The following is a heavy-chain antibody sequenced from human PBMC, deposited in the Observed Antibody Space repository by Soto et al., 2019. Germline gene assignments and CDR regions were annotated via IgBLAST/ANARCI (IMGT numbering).Heavy chain of an antibody. Sequence: QVQLQESGPGQVKPSETLSLTYTVSGDSISDYFYWSWIRQPAGKGLEWIGRIYTDGTTKYNPSLKSRVTLSLDKSKNQFSLRLSSVTAADTAVYYFAREVRGGFTGIFDQWGRGPRVTVSS. CDR1: GDSISDYFY. CDR2: IYTDGTT. CDR3: AREVRGGFTGIFDQ. V-gene: IGHV4-4*07. D-gene: IGHD2-15*01. J-gene: IGHJ4*02.